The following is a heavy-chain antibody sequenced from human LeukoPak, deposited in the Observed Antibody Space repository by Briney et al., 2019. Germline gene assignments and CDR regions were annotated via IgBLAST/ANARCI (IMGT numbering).Heavy chain of an antibody. CDR1: GGSFSGYY. Sequence: SETLSLTCAVYGGSFSGYYWSWIRQPPGKGLEWIGSIYYSRSTYYNPSLKSRVTISVDTSKNQFSLKLSSVTAADTAVYYCASLTYYDFWSGYLPDYWGQGTLVTVSS. D-gene: IGHD3-3*01. CDR3: ASLTYYDFWSGYLPDY. V-gene: IGHV4-34*01. J-gene: IGHJ4*02. CDR2: IYYSRST.